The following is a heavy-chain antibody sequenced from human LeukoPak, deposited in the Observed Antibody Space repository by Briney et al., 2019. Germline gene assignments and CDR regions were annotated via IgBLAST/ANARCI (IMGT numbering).Heavy chain of an antibody. Sequence: SVKVSCKASGYTFTSHGMNWVRQAPGQGLEWMGWISAYNGDTKYAQKTQGRVTMTTDASTSTAYMELRSLISDDTGVYYCARDPSNTSGYYAYLDYWGQGSLVTVSS. J-gene: IGHJ4*02. CDR2: ISAYNGDT. V-gene: IGHV1-18*01. CDR3: ARDPSNTSGYYAYLDY. CDR1: GYTFTSHG. D-gene: IGHD3-3*01.